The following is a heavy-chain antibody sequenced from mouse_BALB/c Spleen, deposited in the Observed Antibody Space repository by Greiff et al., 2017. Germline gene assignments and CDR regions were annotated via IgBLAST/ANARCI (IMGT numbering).Heavy chain of an antibody. CDR3: ARSTLSPYYAMDY. J-gene: IGHJ4*01. CDR2: ISSGSSTI. D-gene: IGHD3-2*02. CDR1: GFTFSSFG. V-gene: IGHV5-17*02. Sequence: EVQVVESGGGLVQPGGSRKLSCAASGFTFSSFGMHWVRQAPEKGLEWVAYISSGSSTIYYADTVKGRFTISRHNPKNTLFLQMTSLRSEDTAMYYCARSTLSPYYAMDYWGQGTSVTVSS.